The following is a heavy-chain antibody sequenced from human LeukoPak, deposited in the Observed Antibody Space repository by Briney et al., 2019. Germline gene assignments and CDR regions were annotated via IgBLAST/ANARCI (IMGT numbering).Heavy chain of an antibody. CDR1: GFNFSSYA. CDR3: ARGALIPDF. Sequence: PGGSLRLSCPASGFNFSSYAKTWVPQAPGKGQAWVSSISKSDGSTYYADSVKGRFTISRGNSKNTVYLHMDSLRVEDTAIYYCARGALIPDFRGQGTLVTVSS. J-gene: IGHJ4*02. CDR2: ISKSDGST. D-gene: IGHD2-21*01. V-gene: IGHV3-23*01.